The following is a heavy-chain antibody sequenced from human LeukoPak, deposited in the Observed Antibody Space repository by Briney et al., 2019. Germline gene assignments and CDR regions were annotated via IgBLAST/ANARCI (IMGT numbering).Heavy chain of an antibody. J-gene: IGHJ4*02. D-gene: IGHD2-8*02. CDR2: ISRLGT. CDR1: GFMYSGYS. Sequence: RGSLRLSCAASGFMYSGYSMYWVRQAQGKGLEWVSGISRLGTFYSDSVKGRFTISRDNSRNTLFLQMNSLTVDDTAVYYCAKGLEVESRLDSWGPGTLVTVSS. V-gene: IGHV3-23*01. CDR3: AKGLEVESRLDS.